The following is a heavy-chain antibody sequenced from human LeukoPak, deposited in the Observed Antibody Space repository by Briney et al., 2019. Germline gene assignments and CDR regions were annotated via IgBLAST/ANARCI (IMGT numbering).Heavy chain of an antibody. Sequence: GGSLRLSCAASGFIFSSYSMNWVRQAPGKGLEWVSFISTSSSYIYYADSVKGRFTISRDNAKNSMYLQMNSLRAEDTAVYYCARASSSWYYFDYWGQGTLVTVSS. CDR3: ARASSSWYYFDY. D-gene: IGHD6-13*01. CDR1: GFIFSSYS. CDR2: ISTSSSYI. J-gene: IGHJ4*02. V-gene: IGHV3-21*01.